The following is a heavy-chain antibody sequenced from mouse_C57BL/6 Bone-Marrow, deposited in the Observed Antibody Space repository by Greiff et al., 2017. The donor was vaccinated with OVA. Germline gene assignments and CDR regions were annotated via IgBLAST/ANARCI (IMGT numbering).Heavy chain of an antibody. Sequence: VQLQESGGDLVKPGGSLKLSCAASGFTFSSYGMSWVRQTPDKRLEWVATISSGGSYTYYPDSVKGRFTISRDNAKNTLYLQMSSLKSEDTAMYYCARHHYYGSSYWYFDVWGTGTTVTVSS. J-gene: IGHJ1*03. CDR1: GFTFSSYG. V-gene: IGHV5-6*01. CDR3: ARHHYYGSSYWYFDV. CDR2: ISSGGSYT. D-gene: IGHD1-1*01.